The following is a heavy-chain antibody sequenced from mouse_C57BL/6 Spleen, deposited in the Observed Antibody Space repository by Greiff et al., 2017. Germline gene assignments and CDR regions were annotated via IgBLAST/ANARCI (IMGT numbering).Heavy chain of an antibody. Sequence: QVQLQQPGAELVKPGASVKVSCKASGYTFTSYWLHWVKQRPGQGLEWIGRIHPSDSDTNYNQKLKGKATLTVDKSSSTAYMQLSSLTSEDSAVYYCAIGGITTAYYYAMDFWGQGTSVTVSS. V-gene: IGHV1-74*01. CDR3: AIGGITTAYYYAMDF. CDR1: GYTFTSYW. CDR2: IHPSDSDT. J-gene: IGHJ4*01. D-gene: IGHD2-4*01.